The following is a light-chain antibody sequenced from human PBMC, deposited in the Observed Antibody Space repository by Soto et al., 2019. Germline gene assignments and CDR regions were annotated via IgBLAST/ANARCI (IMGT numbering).Light chain of an antibody. CDR2: GAS. J-gene: IGKJ1*01. Sequence: EIMMTQSPANVSVFPGERATLSCRASQSIDSDLAWYQQKHGHVPRLLIYGASTRATGVPARFSGSGSGTEFTLPIISRQSDAFAVYYCQQYSHWRTFGPGNKVEIK. CDR1: QSIDSD. V-gene: IGKV3-15*01. CDR3: QQYSHWRT.